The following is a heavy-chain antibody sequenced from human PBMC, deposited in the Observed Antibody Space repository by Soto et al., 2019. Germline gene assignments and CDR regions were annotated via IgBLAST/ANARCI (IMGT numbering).Heavy chain of an antibody. CDR2: ISSTTNYI. V-gene: IGHV3-21*06. Sequence: GGSLRLSCAASWFTFTSYSISWVRQSPGKGLEWVSSISSTTNYIYYGDSMKGRFTISRDNAKNSLYLEMNSLRAEDTAVYYCARESEDLTSNFDYWGQGTLVTVSS. J-gene: IGHJ4*02. CDR1: WFTFTSYS. CDR3: ARESEDLTSNFDY.